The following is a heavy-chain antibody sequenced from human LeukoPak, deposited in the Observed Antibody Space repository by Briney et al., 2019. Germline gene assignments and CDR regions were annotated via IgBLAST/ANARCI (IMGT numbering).Heavy chain of an antibody. V-gene: IGHV3-23*01. CDR3: AKGRKSGSPTSDFDY. CDR1: GFTFSSYA. D-gene: IGHD1-26*01. J-gene: IGHJ4*02. Sequence: GGSLRLSCAASGFTFSSYAMSWVRQAPGKGLEWVSSISGSGGSTYYADSVKGRFTISRDSSKNTLYLQMNSLRAEDTAVYYCAKGRKSGSPTSDFDYWGQGTLVTVSS. CDR2: ISGSGGST.